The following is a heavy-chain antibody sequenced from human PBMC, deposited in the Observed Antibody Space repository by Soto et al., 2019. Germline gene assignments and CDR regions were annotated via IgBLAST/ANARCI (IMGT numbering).Heavy chain of an antibody. D-gene: IGHD3-10*01. Sequence: GASISRGRCYWSWIPQPPGNGLEWIGYIYYSGSTNYNPSLKSRVTISVDTSKNQFSLKLSSVTAADTAVYYCARGPRRASYGSGRYLRYYGMDVRGQGTTVTLS. CDR1: GASISRGRCY. CDR2: IYYSGST. V-gene: IGHV4-30-4*01. CDR3: ARGPRRASYGSGRYLRYYGMDV. J-gene: IGHJ6*02.